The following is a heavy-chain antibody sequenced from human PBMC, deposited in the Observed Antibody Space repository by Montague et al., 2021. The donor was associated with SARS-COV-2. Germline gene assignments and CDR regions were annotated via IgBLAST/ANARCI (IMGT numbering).Heavy chain of an antibody. J-gene: IGHJ4*02. V-gene: IGHV4-39*01. D-gene: IGHD3-10*01. CDR2: IFYSGST. CDR3: ASMVRAQVYYFDY. Sequence: SETLSLTCTVSGGSISSSSYYWGWIRQPPGKGLEWIGNIFYSGSTDYNPSLKSRVTISVDTSKNQFSLKLSSVTAADTAVYYCASMVRAQVYYFDYWGQGTLVTVSS. CDR1: GGSISSSSYY.